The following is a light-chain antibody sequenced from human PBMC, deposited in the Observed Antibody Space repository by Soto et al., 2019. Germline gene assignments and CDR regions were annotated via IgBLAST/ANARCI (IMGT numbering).Light chain of an antibody. Sequence: DIPMTQSPSTLSASVGDRVTITCRASQSISSWLAWYQQKPGKAPKLLIYKASSLESGVPSRFSGSRSWTEFTLIISSLQPDDFATYSCQQYNSYFPFTFGPGTKVDIK. J-gene: IGKJ3*01. CDR2: KAS. CDR3: QQYNSYFPFT. V-gene: IGKV1-5*03. CDR1: QSISSW.